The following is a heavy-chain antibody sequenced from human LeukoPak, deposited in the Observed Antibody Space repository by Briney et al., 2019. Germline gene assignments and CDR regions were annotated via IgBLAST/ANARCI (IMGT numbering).Heavy chain of an antibody. Sequence: SETLSLTCTVSGGSISSSSYYWGWIRQPPGTGLEWIGSIYYSGSTYYNPSLKSRVTISVDTSKNQFSLRLSSVTAADTAVYYCARVNCTNGVCYNSRGWFDPWGQGALVTVSS. V-gene: IGHV4-39*07. J-gene: IGHJ5*02. CDR2: IYYSGST. CDR3: ARVNCTNGVCYNSRGWFDP. D-gene: IGHD2-8*01. CDR1: GGSISSSSYY.